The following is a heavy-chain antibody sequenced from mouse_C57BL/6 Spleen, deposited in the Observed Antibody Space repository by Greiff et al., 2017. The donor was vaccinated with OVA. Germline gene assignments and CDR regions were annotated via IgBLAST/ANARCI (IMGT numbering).Heavy chain of an antibody. D-gene: IGHD2-5*01. V-gene: IGHV5-9*01. CDR1: GFTFSSYT. CDR2: ISGGGGNT. Sequence: DVKLVESGGGLVKPGGSLKLSCAASGFTFSSYTMSWVRQTPEKRLEWVATISGGGGNTYYPDSVKGRFTISRDNAKNTLYLQMSSLRSEDTALYYCARRNYSNYNYAMDYWGQGTSVTVSS. CDR3: ARRNYSNYNYAMDY. J-gene: IGHJ4*01.